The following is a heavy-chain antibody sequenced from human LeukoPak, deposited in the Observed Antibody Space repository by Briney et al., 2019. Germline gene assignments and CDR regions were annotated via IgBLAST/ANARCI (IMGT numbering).Heavy chain of an antibody. Sequence: GGSLRLSCSASGFTVRCYGMHWVRQAPGKGLEWVAVISYDGSNKYYADSVKGRFTISRDNSTNTLYLQMNSLRAEDTAVYYCAKEEVGVTTGYYWGPGTLVTVSS. J-gene: IGHJ4*02. D-gene: IGHD1-26*01. CDR2: ISYDGSNK. V-gene: IGHV3-30*18. CDR3: AKEEVGVTTGYY. CDR1: GFTVRCYG.